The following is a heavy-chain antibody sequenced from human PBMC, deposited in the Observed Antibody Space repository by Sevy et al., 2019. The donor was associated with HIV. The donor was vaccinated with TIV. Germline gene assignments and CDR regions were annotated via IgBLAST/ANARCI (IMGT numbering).Heavy chain of an antibody. D-gene: IGHD5-18*01. V-gene: IGHV1-2*02. CDR3: ASPGGYRYGSLLDN. CDR1: GYTFTDYF. J-gene: IGHJ4*02. Sequence: VSVKVSCKASGYTFTDYFMHWVRQAPGQGLEWMGWINPNSGDTKYAQKFQGRVTVTRDTSIRTAYMGLSSLRFDDTAVYYCASPGGYRYGSLLDNWGQGTLVTVSS. CDR2: INPNSGDT.